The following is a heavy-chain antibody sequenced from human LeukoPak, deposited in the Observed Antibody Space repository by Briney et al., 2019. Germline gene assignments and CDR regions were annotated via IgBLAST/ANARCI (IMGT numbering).Heavy chain of an antibody. Sequence: GRSLRLSCAASGFTFSSYWMDWVRQAPGKGLMWVSRIKTDGSITGYADSVKGRFTISRDNAKNTLYLQINSLRAEDTAVYYCARDIAGLGYWGQGTLVTVSS. J-gene: IGHJ4*02. V-gene: IGHV3-74*01. CDR2: IKTDGSIT. D-gene: IGHD2-21*01. CDR3: ARDIAGLGY. CDR1: GFTFSSYW.